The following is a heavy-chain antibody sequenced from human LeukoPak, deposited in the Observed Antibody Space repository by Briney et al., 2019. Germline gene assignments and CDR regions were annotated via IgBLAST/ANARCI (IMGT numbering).Heavy chain of an antibody. Sequence: GRSLRLSCAASGFTFSSYWMHWVRQAPGKGLVWVSRINSDASSTSYADSVKGRFTTSRDNAKNTLYLQMNSLRAEDTAVYYCARVQGHPPNGLDVWGQGTMVTVSS. CDR2: INSDASST. CDR3: ARVQGHPPNGLDV. CDR1: GFTFSSYW. D-gene: IGHD2-8*01. V-gene: IGHV3-74*01. J-gene: IGHJ3*01.